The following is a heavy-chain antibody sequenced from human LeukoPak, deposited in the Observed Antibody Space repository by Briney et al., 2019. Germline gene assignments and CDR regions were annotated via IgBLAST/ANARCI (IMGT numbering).Heavy chain of an antibody. V-gene: IGHV3-NL1*01. Sequence: GGSLRLSCAASGFTFSSYSMHWVRQAPGKGLEWVSVIYSGGSTYYADSVKGRFTISRDNSKNTLYLQMNSLRAEDTAVYYCAKDGNSGYSPGYFDYWGQGTLVTVSS. CDR1: GFTFSSYS. CDR2: IYSGGST. J-gene: IGHJ4*02. CDR3: AKDGNSGYSPGYFDY. D-gene: IGHD3-22*01.